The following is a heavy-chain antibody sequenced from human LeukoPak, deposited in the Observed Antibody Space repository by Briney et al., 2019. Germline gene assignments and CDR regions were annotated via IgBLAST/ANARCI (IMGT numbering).Heavy chain of an antibody. Sequence: PGGSLRLSCAASGFTFSSYWMHWVRQAPGKGLVWVSRINSDGGSTDYADSVKGRFTISRDNSKNTLYLQMNSLRAEDTAVYYCAKDASRGPYSSGWYYFDYWGQGTLVTVSS. J-gene: IGHJ4*02. V-gene: IGHV3-74*01. CDR2: INSDGGST. CDR1: GFTFSSYW. CDR3: AKDASRGPYSSGWYYFDY. D-gene: IGHD6-19*01.